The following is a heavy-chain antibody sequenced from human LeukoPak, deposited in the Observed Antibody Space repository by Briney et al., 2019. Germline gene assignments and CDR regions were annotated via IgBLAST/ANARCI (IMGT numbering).Heavy chain of an antibody. CDR3: ACIVGATALDY. J-gene: IGHJ4*02. CDR1: GFTLSSYW. V-gene: IGHV3-7*01. Sequence: GGSLRLSCAASGFTLSSYWMSWVRQAPGKGLEWVANIKQDGSEKYYVDSVKGRFTISRDNAKNSLYLQMNSLRAEDTAVYYCACIVGATALDYWGQGTLVTVSS. CDR2: IKQDGSEK. D-gene: IGHD1-26*01.